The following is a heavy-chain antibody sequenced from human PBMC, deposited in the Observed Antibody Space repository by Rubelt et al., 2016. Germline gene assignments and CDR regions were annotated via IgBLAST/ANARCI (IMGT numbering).Heavy chain of an antibody. CDR3: AREGGSKYYYYYGMDV. CDR2: ISSNWGSN. D-gene: IGHD1-26*01. J-gene: IGHJ6*02. V-gene: IGHV3-64*01. CDR1: GFTFSSYA. Sequence: EVQLVESGGGLVQPGGSLRLSCAASGFTFSSYAMHWVRQAPGKGLEYVSAISSNWGSNYYANSVKGRSIISRENSKTTRYLQSGGLWAEDTAGYYCAREGGSKYYYYYGMDVWGQGTTVTVSS.